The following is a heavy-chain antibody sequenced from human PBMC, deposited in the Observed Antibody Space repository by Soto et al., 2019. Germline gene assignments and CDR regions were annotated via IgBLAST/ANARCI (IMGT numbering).Heavy chain of an antibody. D-gene: IGHD6-6*01. Sequence: EVHLVESGGGLVQPGGSLRLSCAASGVTFSNYAMNWVRQAPGKGLEWVAYISSGTPNIYYADSVKGRFTISRDNAKNSLHLQMDSLRDEDTAVYYCAREVPGARFEYWGQGILVTVSS. CDR1: GVTFSNYA. CDR3: AREVPGARFEY. CDR2: ISSGTPNI. V-gene: IGHV3-48*02. J-gene: IGHJ4*02.